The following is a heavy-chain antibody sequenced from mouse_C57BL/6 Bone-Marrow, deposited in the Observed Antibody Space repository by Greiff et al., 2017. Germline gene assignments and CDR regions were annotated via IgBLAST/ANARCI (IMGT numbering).Heavy chain of an antibody. V-gene: IGHV1-85*01. CDR1: GYTFTSYD. J-gene: IGHJ1*03. CDR2: IYPRDGST. CDR3: ARLEFDGSSGDWYFDV. D-gene: IGHD1-1*01. Sequence: QVHVKQSGPELVKPGASVKLSCKASGYTFTSYDINWVKQRPGQGLEWIGLIYPRDGSTKYNEKFTGKATLTVDTSSSTAYMELHSLTSEDSAVYFCARLEFDGSSGDWYFDVWGTGTTVTVSS.